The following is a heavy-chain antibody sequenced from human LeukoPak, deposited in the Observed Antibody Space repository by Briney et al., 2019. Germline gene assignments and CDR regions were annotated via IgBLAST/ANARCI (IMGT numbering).Heavy chain of an antibody. CDR2: ITSSSSAI. V-gene: IGHV3-48*01. CDR1: GFTSSSYS. CDR3: VRERGPFDGFDI. Sequence: SGGSLRLSCAASGFTSSSYSMNWVRQAPGKGLEWVSYITSSSSAIYYADSVKGRFTISRDNAKNSLFLQMNSLRTEDTAVYYCVRERGPFDGFDIWGQGTMVTVSS. J-gene: IGHJ3*02.